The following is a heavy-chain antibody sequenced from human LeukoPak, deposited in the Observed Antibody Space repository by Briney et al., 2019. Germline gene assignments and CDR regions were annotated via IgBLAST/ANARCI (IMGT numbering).Heavy chain of an antibody. CDR2: IIPIFGTA. CDR3: ATPRYSSGWSGGSYGMDV. CDR1: GGTFSSYA. J-gene: IGHJ6*04. Sequence: SVKVSCKASGGTFSSYAISWVRQAPGQGLEWMGGIIPIFGTANYAQKFQGRVTITADESTSTAYMELSSPGSEDTAVYYCATPRYSSGWSGGSYGMDVWGKGTTVTVSS. V-gene: IGHV1-69*01. D-gene: IGHD6-19*01.